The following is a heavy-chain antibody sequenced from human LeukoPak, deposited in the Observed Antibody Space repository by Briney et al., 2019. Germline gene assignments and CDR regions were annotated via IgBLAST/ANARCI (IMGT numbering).Heavy chain of an antibody. CDR2: ISYDGSNK. V-gene: IGHV3-30-3*01. Sequence: PGGSLRLSCAASGFTFSSYAMHWVRQAPGKGLEWVAVISYDGSNKYYADSVKGRFTISRDNSKNTLYLQMNSLRAEDTAVYYCARDGIPYYYDSSGYLDYWGQGTLVTVSS. CDR3: ARDGIPYYYDSSGYLDY. D-gene: IGHD3-22*01. J-gene: IGHJ4*02. CDR1: GFTFSSYA.